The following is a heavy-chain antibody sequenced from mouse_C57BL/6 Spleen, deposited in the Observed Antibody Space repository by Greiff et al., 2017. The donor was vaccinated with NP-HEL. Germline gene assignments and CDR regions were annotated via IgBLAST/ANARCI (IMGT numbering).Heavy chain of an antibody. V-gene: IGHV1-82*01. D-gene: IGHD4-1*02. CDR1: GYAFSSSW. CDR3: ARSVNWDGYYFDY. Sequence: VKLMESGPELVKPGASVKISCKASGYAFSSSWMNWVKQRPGKGLEWIGRIYPGDGDTNYNGKFKGKATLTADKSSSTAYMQLSSLTSEDSAVYFCARSVNWDGYYFDYWGQGTTLTVSS. J-gene: IGHJ2*01. CDR2: IYPGDGDT.